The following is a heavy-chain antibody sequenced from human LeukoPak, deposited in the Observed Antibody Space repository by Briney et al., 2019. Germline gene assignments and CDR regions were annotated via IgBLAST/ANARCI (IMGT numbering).Heavy chain of an antibody. CDR2: IRSKGNNYAT. V-gene: IGHV3-73*01. CDR1: GFDFRGSA. D-gene: IGHD4-17*01. J-gene: IGHJ2*01. Sequence: PGGSLRLSCAASGFDFRGSAMHWVRLVSGKGLEYIGRIRSKGNNYATTYAASVKGRFTLSRDDSKNTASLHMNSLKTEGTAVYYCTTLKGSATVTTEWYFDLWGRGTLVTVSS. CDR3: TTLKGSATVTTEWYFDL.